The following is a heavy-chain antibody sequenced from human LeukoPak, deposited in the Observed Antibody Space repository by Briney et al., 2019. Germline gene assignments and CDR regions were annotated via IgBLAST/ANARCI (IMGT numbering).Heavy chain of an antibody. CDR3: AKNFLGSGAFSWYFDL. D-gene: IGHD1-26*01. CDR2: ITGSGGTT. V-gene: IGHV3-23*01. Sequence: GSLRLSCAASGLTFSSYGMSWVRQAPGKGLEWVSSITGSGGTTYVDSVQGRFTNSRDSSKNTLYLQMNSLRAEDSAVYFCAKNFLGSGAFSWYFDLWGRGTLVTVSS. CDR1: GLTFSSYG. J-gene: IGHJ2*01.